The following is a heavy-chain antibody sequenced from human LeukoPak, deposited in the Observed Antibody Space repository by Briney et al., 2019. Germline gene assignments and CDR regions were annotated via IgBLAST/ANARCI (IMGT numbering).Heavy chain of an antibody. J-gene: IGHJ5*02. Sequence: GGSLRLSCAASGFTFSSYSMNWVRQAPGKGLEWVAVISYDGSNKYYADSVKGRFTISRDNSKNTLYLQMNSLRAEDTAVYYCAKACRGFGELLKHSWFDPWGQGTLVTVSS. CDR3: AKACRGFGELLKHSWFDP. V-gene: IGHV3-30*18. CDR1: GFTFSSYS. CDR2: ISYDGSNK. D-gene: IGHD3-10*01.